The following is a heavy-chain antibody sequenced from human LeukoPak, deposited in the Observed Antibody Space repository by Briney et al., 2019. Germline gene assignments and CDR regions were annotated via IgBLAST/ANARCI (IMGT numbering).Heavy chain of an antibody. V-gene: IGHV3-30-3*01. Sequence: PGRSLRLSCAASGFTFSTYAMYWVRQAPGKGLEWGAVISYDGSNKYYADSVKGRFTISRDNSKNSLYLQMNSLRAEDTAVYYCARDATSEHFFDYWGQGTLVTVSS. CDR2: ISYDGSNK. J-gene: IGHJ4*02. D-gene: IGHD1-26*01. CDR1: GFTFSTYA. CDR3: ARDATSEHFFDY.